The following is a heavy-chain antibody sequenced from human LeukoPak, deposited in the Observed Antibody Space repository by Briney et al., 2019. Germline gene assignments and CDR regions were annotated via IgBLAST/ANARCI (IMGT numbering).Heavy chain of an antibody. J-gene: IGHJ6*03. CDR1: GYTFTSYG. Sequence: VASVKVSCKASGYTFTSYGISWVRQAPGQGLEWMGWISAYNGNTNYAQKLQGRVTMTTDTSTSTAYMELRSLRSDDTAVYYCARLNYYGSGSYYNNYYYYMDVWGKGTTVTISS. V-gene: IGHV1-18*01. CDR2: ISAYNGNT. D-gene: IGHD3-10*01. CDR3: ARLNYYGSGSYYNNYYYYMDV.